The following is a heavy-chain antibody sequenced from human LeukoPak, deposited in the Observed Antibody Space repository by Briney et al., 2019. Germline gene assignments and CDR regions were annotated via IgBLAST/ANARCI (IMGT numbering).Heavy chain of an antibody. Sequence: SETLSLTCTVSGYSISSGYYWGWIRQPPGKGLEWIGSIYHSGSTYYNPSLKSRVTISVDTSKNQFSLKLSSVTAADTAVYYCAGLRGLATKGLIVAPMVRGAQPIDYWGQGTLVTVSS. CDR3: AGLRGLATKGLIVAPMVRGAQPIDY. V-gene: IGHV4-38-2*02. CDR1: GYSISSGYY. J-gene: IGHJ4*02. D-gene: IGHD3-10*01. CDR2: IYHSGST.